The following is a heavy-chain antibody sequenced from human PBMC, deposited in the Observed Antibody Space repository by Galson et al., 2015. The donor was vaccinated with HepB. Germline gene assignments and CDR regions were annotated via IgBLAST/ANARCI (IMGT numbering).Heavy chain of an antibody. D-gene: IGHD2-2*01. CDR3: ARSGYCSSTSCYAFDI. V-gene: IGHV3-7*01. CDR2: IKQDGSEK. Sequence: SLRLSCAASGFTFSSYWMSWVRQAPGKGLEWVANIKQDGSEKYYVDSVKGRFTISRDNAKNSLYLQMNGLRAEDTAVYYCARSGYCSSTSCYAFDIWGQGTMVTVSS. J-gene: IGHJ3*02. CDR1: GFTFSSYW.